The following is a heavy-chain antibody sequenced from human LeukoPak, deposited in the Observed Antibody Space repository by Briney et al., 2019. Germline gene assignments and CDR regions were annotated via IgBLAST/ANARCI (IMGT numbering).Heavy chain of an antibody. Sequence: ASVKVSCKASGYTFIDYYIQWVRQAPGQGLEWMGWINSHSGGTNYAQKFQGRVTMTRDTSIRTAYMNLSRLRSDDTAVYYCARDIGVTEGAFDIWGQGTMVTVSS. D-gene: IGHD3-3*01. J-gene: IGHJ3*02. CDR3: ARDIGVTEGAFDI. V-gene: IGHV1-2*02. CDR1: GYTFIDYY. CDR2: INSHSGGT.